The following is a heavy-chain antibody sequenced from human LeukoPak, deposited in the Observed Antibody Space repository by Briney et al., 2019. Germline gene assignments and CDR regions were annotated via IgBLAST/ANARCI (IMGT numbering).Heavy chain of an antibody. CDR3: AKSSVGQLENYYYGMDV. CDR1: GFTFDDYA. D-gene: IGHD6-13*01. V-gene: IGHV3-9*01. Sequence: GRSLRLSCAASGFTFDDYAMHWVRQAPGKGLEWVSGISWNSGSIGYADSVKGRLTISRDNAKNSLYLQMNSLRAEDTALYYCAKSSVGQLENYYYGMDVWGQGTTVTVSS. J-gene: IGHJ6*02. CDR2: ISWNSGSI.